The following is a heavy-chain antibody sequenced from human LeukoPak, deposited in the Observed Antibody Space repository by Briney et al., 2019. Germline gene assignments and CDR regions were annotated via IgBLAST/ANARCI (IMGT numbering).Heavy chain of an antibody. V-gene: IGHV4-59*01. Sequence: SETLSLTCTVSGGSFNSGYWSWLRQPPGKGLEWIGCIYYSGSTNHNPSLKSRVTISIDTSKNLFSLRLSSVTAADTAIYYCARDGAGRSFYYWGQGTLVTASS. CDR1: GGSFNSGY. CDR2: IYYSGST. J-gene: IGHJ4*02. CDR3: ARDGAGRSFYY. D-gene: IGHD6-13*01.